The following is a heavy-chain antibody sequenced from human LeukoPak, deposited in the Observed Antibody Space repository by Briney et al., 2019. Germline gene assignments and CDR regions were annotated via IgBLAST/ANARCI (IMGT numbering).Heavy chain of an antibody. CDR1: GFTFSSYA. D-gene: IGHD3-22*01. Sequence: GGSLRLSCAASGFTFSSYAMSWVRQAPGKGLEWVSGISGSGGSTYYADSVKGRFTISRDNSKNTLYLQMNSLRAEDTAVYYCAKGDSSGYSYYFYYWGQGTLVTVSS. J-gene: IGHJ4*02. V-gene: IGHV3-23*01. CDR2: ISGSGGST. CDR3: AKGDSSGYSYYFYY.